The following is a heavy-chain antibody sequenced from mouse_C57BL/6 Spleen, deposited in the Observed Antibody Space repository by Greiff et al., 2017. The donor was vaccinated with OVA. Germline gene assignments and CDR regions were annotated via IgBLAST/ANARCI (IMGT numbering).Heavy chain of an antibody. D-gene: IGHD2-2*01. CDR3: ARSMVKDAMDY. CDR2: IYPGSGST. Sequence: LQQPGAELVKPGASVKMSCKASGYTFTSYWITWVKQRPGQGLEWIGDIYPGSGSTNYNEKFKSKATLTVDTSSSTAYMQLSSLTSEDAAVYYCARSMVKDAMDYWGQGTSVTVSS. CDR1: GYTFTSYW. V-gene: IGHV1-55*01. J-gene: IGHJ4*01.